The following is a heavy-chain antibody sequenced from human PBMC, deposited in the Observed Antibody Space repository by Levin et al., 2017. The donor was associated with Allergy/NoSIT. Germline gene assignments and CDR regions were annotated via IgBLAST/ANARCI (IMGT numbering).Heavy chain of an antibody. CDR3: AKSGVVVVVGATHDWYFDL. D-gene: IGHD2-15*01. V-gene: IGHV3-23*01. Sequence: QPGGSLRLSCAASGFTFSSYAMTWVRQAPGKGLEWVSGISGSGGGTYYTDSVKGRFTISRDNSKNTLYLQMNSLRAEDTAVYYCAKSGVVVVVGATHDWYFDLWGRGTLVTVSS. CDR1: GFTFSSYA. CDR2: ISGSGGGT. J-gene: IGHJ2*01.